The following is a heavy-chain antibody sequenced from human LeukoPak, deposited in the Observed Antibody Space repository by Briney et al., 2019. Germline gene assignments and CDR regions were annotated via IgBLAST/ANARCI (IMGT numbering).Heavy chain of an antibody. V-gene: IGHV3-7*01. Sequence: PGGSLRLSCAASGFTFSDYWMTWVRQAPGKGLEWVANINQDGSEKNYVDSVKGRFTISRDNAKNSLYLQMNSLRAEDTAMYYCARVSKIGYDTADYWGQGTLVTVSS. J-gene: IGHJ4*02. D-gene: IGHD5-12*01. CDR1: GFTFSDYW. CDR3: ARVSKIGYDTADY. CDR2: INQDGSEK.